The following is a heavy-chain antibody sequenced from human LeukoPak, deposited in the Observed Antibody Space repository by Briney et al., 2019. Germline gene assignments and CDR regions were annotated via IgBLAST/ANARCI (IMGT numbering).Heavy chain of an antibody. CDR2: IWCGGGSI. Sequence: GGSLSLSCAASGFILTNYGMTWVRRARGGGREGVSAIWCGGGSIYYADCVRGRFTISRDNSKNTLYLQKKSLRAEDTALYYCAKWGFLEWLLSTFAYWGQGTLVTVSS. J-gene: IGHJ4*02. D-gene: IGHD3-3*01. CDR3: AKWGFLEWLLSTFAY. CDR1: GFILTNYG. V-gene: IGHV3-23*01.